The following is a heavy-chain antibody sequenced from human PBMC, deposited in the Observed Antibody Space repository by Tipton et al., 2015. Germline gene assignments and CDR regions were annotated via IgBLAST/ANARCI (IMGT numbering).Heavy chain of an antibody. CDR3: AREVWYNDSTGYDY. D-gene: IGHD3-22*01. CDR1: GGSISSNY. V-gene: IGHV4-4*07. J-gene: IGHJ4*02. CDR2: IHTSGST. Sequence: LRLSCTVSGGSISSNYWSWIRQPAGKGLEWIGRIHTSGSTNFNPSLKSRVTMSVDTSKKHFSLRLTSVTAADTAVYYCAREVWYNDSTGYDYWGQGTLVTVSS.